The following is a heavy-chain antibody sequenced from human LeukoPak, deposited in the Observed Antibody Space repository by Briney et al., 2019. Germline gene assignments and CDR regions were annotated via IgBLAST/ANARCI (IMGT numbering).Heavy chain of an antibody. V-gene: IGHV1-69*01. J-gene: IGHJ4*02. Sequence: GSSVKVSCKASGGTLSSYAISWVRQAPGQGLEWMGGIIPIFGTANYAQKFQGRVTITADESTSTAYMELSSLRSEDTAVYYCARGDMSEDYDILTGYSEFDYWGQGTLVTVSS. D-gene: IGHD3-9*01. CDR2: IIPIFGTA. CDR3: ARGDMSEDYDILTGYSEFDY. CDR1: GGTLSSYA.